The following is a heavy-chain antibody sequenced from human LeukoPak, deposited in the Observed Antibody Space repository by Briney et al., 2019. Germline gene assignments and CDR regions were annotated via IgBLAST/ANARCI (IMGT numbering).Heavy chain of an antibody. Sequence: SETLSLTCTVSGYSISSGYYWGWIRQPPGKGLEWIGSIYHSGSTYYNPSLKSRVTISVDTSKNQFSLNLSSVTAADTAVYYCARDRGFRWTEIDSWGQGTMVTVST. J-gene: IGHJ4*02. D-gene: IGHD3-10*01. CDR1: GYSISSGYY. CDR2: IYHSGST. CDR3: ARDRGFRWTEIDS. V-gene: IGHV4-38-2*02.